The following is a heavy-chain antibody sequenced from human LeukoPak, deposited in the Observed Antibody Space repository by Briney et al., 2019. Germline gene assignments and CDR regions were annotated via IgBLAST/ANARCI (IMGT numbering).Heavy chain of an antibody. CDR3: AKAGAVVVVAAKYFDY. J-gene: IGHJ4*02. D-gene: IGHD2-15*01. V-gene: IGHV3-23*01. CDR1: GFIFSTYN. Sequence: PGGSLRLSCAASGFIFSTYNMNWVRQAPGKGLEWVSAIGGSGDSTYYADSVKGRFTISRDNSKNTLYLQMNSLRAEDTAVYYCAKAGAVVVVAAKYFDYWGQGTLVTVSS. CDR2: IGGSGDST.